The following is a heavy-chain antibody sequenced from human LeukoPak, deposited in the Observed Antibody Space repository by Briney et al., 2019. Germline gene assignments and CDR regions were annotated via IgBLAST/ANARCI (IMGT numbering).Heavy chain of an antibody. V-gene: IGHV3-7*03. CDR1: GFMFSSNW. J-gene: IGHJ4*02. Sequence: GGSLRLSCAASGFMFSSNWMSWARLAPGKGLEWVANIKEDGTETYYADSVKGRFTISRDNAKNSLYLQMNSLRVEDTAVYYCAKEGRSLQTYWGQGTLVTVSS. D-gene: IGHD5-24*01. CDR3: AKEGRSLQTY. CDR2: IKEDGTET.